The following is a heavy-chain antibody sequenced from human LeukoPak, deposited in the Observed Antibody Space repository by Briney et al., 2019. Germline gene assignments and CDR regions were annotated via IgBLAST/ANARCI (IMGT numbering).Heavy chain of an antibody. CDR2: IYYSGST. CDR3: ARHKEDYGDSRTFDF. V-gene: IGHV4-59*08. J-gene: IGHJ4*02. CDR1: GGSINNYY. Sequence: SETLSLTCTVSGGSINNYYRSWIRQPPGKGLEWIGYIYYSGSTNYNPSLESRVTISVDTSKNQFSLKLSSVTAADTAVYYCARHKEDYGDSRTFDFWGRGTLVTVSS. D-gene: IGHD4-17*01.